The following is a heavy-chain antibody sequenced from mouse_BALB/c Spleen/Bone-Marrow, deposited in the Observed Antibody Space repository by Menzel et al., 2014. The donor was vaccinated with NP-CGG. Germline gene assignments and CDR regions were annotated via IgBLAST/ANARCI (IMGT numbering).Heavy chain of an antibody. V-gene: IGHV1-4*01. J-gene: IGHJ4*01. CDR3: ARSMIVYFAMDY. Sequence: QVQLQQSGAELARPGASVKMSYKASGYTFTGYTIHWVKQRPGQGLEWIGYINPTSGYANYNQKFKDKATLTADKSSSTAYMQLSSLTSEDSAVFYCARSMIVYFAMDYWGQGTSVTVSS. CDR1: GYTFTGYT. CDR2: INPTSGYA. D-gene: IGHD2-3*01.